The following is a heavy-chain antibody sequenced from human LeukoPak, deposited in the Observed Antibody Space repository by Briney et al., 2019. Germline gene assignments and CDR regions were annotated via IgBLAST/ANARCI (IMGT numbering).Heavy chain of an antibody. CDR3: ARHDYGGNSGDY. Sequence: GGSLRLSCAASGFILRSYWMHWVRQAPGKGLVWVSRINSDGSSTSYADSVKGRFTISRDNAKNSLYLQMNSLRDEDTAVYYCARHDYGGNSGDYWGQGTLVTVSS. CDR1: GFILRSYW. D-gene: IGHD4-23*01. V-gene: IGHV3-74*01. J-gene: IGHJ4*02. CDR2: INSDGSST.